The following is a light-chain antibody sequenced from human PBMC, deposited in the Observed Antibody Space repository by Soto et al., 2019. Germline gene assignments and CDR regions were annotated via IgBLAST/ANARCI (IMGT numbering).Light chain of an antibody. Sequence: DIQMTQSPSALSTSVGDGVHITCVASQGISKYLNWYQQKPGKAPQLLIYDASKLETGVPVRFSGSGSGTDFSFTISSLQPEDIATYFCQQYENFPRTFGRGTKVDI. J-gene: IGKJ4*02. V-gene: IGKV1-33*01. CDR1: QGISKY. CDR3: QQYENFPRT. CDR2: DAS.